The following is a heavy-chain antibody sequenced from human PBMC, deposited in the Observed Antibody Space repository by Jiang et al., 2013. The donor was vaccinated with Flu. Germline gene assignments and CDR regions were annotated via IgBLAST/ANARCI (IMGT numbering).Heavy chain of an antibody. CDR3: ARGPTMVRGAHFDL. J-gene: IGHJ2*01. V-gene: IGHV4-34*01. CDR1: GGSFSGYY. Sequence: LLKPSETLSLTCAVYGGSFSGYYWSWIRQPPGKGLEWIGEINHSGSTNYNPSLKSRVTISVDTSKNQFSLKLSSVTAADTAVYYCARGPTMVRGAHFDLWGRGTLVTVS. CDR2: INHSGST. D-gene: IGHD4/OR15-4a*01.